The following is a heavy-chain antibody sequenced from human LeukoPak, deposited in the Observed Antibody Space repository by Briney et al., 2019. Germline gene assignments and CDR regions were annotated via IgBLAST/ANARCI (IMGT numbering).Heavy chain of an antibody. Sequence: GASVTVSFKSSVYVFPCYYIYWVRQAPGQGREGVGWINPKSGDSNYGQRFQGRVIMTRDTSTTTAYMEVSRLASDDTAVYYCTRGSSYGLPHQFWGQGTLVTVSS. V-gene: IGHV1-2*02. CDR3: TRGSSYGLPHQF. CDR1: VYVFPCYY. CDR2: INPKSGDS. J-gene: IGHJ4*02. D-gene: IGHD5-18*01.